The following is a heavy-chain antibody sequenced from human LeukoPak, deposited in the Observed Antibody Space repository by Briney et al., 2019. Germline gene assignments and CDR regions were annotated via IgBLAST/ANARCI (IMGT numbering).Heavy chain of an antibody. CDR3: ARDGSSSHYYYYYYMDV. J-gene: IGHJ6*03. Sequence: GASVKVSCKASGYTFTSYCMHWVRQATGQGLEWMGWMNPNSGNTGYAQKFQGRVTITRNTSISTAYMELSSLRSEDTAVYYCARDGSSSHYYYYYYMDVWGKGTTVTVSS. V-gene: IGHV1-8*03. CDR2: MNPNSGNT. D-gene: IGHD6-6*01. CDR1: GYTFTSYC.